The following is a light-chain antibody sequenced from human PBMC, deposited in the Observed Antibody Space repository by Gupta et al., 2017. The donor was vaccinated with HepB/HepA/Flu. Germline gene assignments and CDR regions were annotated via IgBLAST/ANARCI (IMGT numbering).Light chain of an antibody. Sequence: DIVMTQSPLSLPVTPGEPASISCRSSQSLLHSNGYNYLDWYLQKPGQSPQLLIYLGSNRASGVPDRFSGSASVTDFTLKISSVDAEDVGVYYCRQSLQTPFTFGPGTKVDIK. V-gene: IGKV2-28*01. CDR2: LGS. J-gene: IGKJ3*01. CDR1: QSLLHSNGYNY. CDR3: RQSLQTPFT.